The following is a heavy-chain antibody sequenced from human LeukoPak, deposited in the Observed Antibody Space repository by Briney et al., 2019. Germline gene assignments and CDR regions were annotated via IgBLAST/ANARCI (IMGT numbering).Heavy chain of an antibody. CDR1: GGSFSGYY. CDR3: ARGPVGNFDY. V-gene: IGHV4-34*01. CDR2: INHSGST. J-gene: IGHJ4*02. Sequence: SETLSLTCAVYGGSFSGYYWSWIRQPPGKGLEWIGEINHSGSTNYNPSLKSRVTISVDTSKNQFSLKLSSVTAADTAVYYCARGPVGNFDYWGQGTLVTVSS. D-gene: IGHD7-27*01.